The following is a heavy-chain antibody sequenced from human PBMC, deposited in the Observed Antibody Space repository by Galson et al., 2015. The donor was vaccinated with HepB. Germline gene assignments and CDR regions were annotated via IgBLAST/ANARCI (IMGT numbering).Heavy chain of an antibody. V-gene: IGHV1-46*03. CDR3: ARGGKMTTVVKDHYYMDV. CDR2: INPSGGST. J-gene: IGHJ6*03. Sequence: SVKVSCKASGYTFTSYYMHWVRQAPGQGLEWMGIINPSGGSTSYAQKFQGRVTMTRDTSTSTAYMELSSLRSEDTAVYYCARGGKMTTVVKDHYYMDVWGKGTTVTVSS. CDR1: GYTFTSYY. D-gene: IGHD4-23*01.